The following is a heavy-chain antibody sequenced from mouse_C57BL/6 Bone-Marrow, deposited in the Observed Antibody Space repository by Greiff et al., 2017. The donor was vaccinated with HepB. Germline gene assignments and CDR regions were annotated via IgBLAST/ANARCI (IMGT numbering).Heavy chain of an antibody. V-gene: IGHV1-59*01. Sequence: VQLQQPGAELVRPGTSVKLSCKASGYTFTSYWMHWVKQRPGQGLEWIGVIDPSDSYTNYNQKLKGKATLTVDTSSSTAYMQLSSLTSEDSAVYYCARMDYWGQGTSVTVSS. CDR2: IDPSDSYT. J-gene: IGHJ4*01. CDR1: GYTFTSYW. CDR3: ARMDY.